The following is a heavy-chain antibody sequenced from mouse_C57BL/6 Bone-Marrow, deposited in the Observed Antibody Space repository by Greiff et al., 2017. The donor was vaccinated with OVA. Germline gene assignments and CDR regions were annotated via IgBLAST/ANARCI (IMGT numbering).Heavy chain of an antibody. CDR3: ARYYYGSSNYAMDY. J-gene: IGHJ4*01. CDR1: GYTFTDYN. CDR2: INPNNGGT. D-gene: IGHD1-1*01. V-gene: IGHV1-22*01. Sequence: VQLQQSGPELVKPGASVKMSCKASGYTFTDYNMHWVKQSHGKSLEWIGYINPNNGGTSYNQKFKGKATLTVNKSSSTAYMELRSLTSEDSAVYYCARYYYGSSNYAMDYWGQGTSVTVSS.